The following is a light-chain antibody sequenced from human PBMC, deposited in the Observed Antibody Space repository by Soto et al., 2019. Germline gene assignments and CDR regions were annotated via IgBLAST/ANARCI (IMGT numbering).Light chain of an antibody. J-gene: IGKJ1*01. CDR1: ESISSW. Sequence: DIPMTQSPSTLSASVGDRVTITCRASESISSWSAWYQQKPGKAPRLLIYAASRLGSGVPSRFSGSGSGTEFTLTISSLQPDDLATYYCQQYYSYSKTFGQGTKVDIK. CDR2: AAS. CDR3: QQYYSYSKT. V-gene: IGKV1-5*01.